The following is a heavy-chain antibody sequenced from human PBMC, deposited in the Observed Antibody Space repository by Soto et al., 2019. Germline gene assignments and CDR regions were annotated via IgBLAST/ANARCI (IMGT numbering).Heavy chain of an antibody. Sequence: GGSLRLSCAASGFTFSSYSMNWVRQAPGKGLVWVSLVSATAGTTYYTDPVKGRFTISRDNSRNTVYLQMNSLRADDTAVYYCAKDRLAGGFDYWGQGTLVTVSS. CDR1: GFTFSSYS. V-gene: IGHV3-23*01. D-gene: IGHD3-16*01. CDR3: AKDRLAGGFDY. J-gene: IGHJ4*02. CDR2: VSATAGTT.